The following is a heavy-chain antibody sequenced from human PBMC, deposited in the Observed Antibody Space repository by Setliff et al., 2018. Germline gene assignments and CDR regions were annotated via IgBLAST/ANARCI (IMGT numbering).Heavy chain of an antibody. CDR3: ARGLTPLEDYDYVWGSYRHDAFDI. J-gene: IGHJ3*02. V-gene: IGHV4-39*07. Sequence: PSETLSLTCTVSGGSISRSSYYWGWIRQPPGKGLEWIGSIYHSGSTNYNPSLKSRVTISVDTSKNQFSLKLSSVTAADTAVYYCARGLTPLEDYDYVWGSYRHDAFDIWGQGTMVTVSS. D-gene: IGHD3-16*02. CDR2: IYHSGST. CDR1: GGSISRSSYY.